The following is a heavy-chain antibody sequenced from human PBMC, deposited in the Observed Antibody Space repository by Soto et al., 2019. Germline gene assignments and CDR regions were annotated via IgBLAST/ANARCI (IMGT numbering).Heavy chain of an antibody. J-gene: IGHJ4*02. CDR2: VYYRGRS. CDR3: VGQRTTVPTQAYFDY. D-gene: IGHD4-17*01. CDR1: GGSVTNSSYY. V-gene: IGHV4-39*01. Sequence: SETLSLTCTVSGGSVTNSSYYWGWIRQSPGKGLEWIGSVYYRGRSYSKSSVKSRVTISVDTSKNRFSLSLNSVTASDTAVYFCVGQRTTVPTQAYFDYWGPGALVTVSS.